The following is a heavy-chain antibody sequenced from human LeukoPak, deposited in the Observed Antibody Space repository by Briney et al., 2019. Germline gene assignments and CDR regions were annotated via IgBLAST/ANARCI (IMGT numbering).Heavy chain of an antibody. CDR3: AKDHYWSIDY. Sequence: GRSLRLSCAASGFTFSSYAIHWVRHAPGQGLVWVSRIKGDGISTNYADSVKGRFTISRDIAKNTLYLQMNSLRAEDTGVYYCAKDHYWSIDYWGRGTLVTVSS. D-gene: IGHD3-3*01. J-gene: IGHJ4*02. V-gene: IGHV3-74*01. CDR1: GFTFSSYA. CDR2: IKGDGIST.